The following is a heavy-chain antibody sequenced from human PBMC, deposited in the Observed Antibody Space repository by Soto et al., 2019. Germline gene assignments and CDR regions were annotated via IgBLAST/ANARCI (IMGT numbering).Heavy chain of an antibody. V-gene: IGHV3-21*01. Sequence: GGSLRLSYAASGFAFSSYSMNRVRQAPGKGLEWVSSISSSSSYIYYADSVKGRLTISRDNAKNSLYLQMNSLRAEDTAVYYCASSPGEYYYGMDVWDQGTTVTVS. J-gene: IGHJ6*02. CDR3: ASSPGEYYYGMDV. D-gene: IGHD3-16*01. CDR1: GFAFSSYS. CDR2: ISSSSSYI.